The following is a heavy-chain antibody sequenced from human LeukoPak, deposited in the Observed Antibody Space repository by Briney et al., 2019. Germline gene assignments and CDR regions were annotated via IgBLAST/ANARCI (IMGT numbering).Heavy chain of an antibody. V-gene: IGHV4-34*01. D-gene: IGHD6-13*01. J-gene: IGHJ4*02. CDR3: ARTGYSSSWYWYYFDY. CDR2: VNHSGST. Sequence: SETLSLTCAVYGRSFSGYYWSWIRQPPGKGLEWIGEVNHSGSTNYNPSLKSRVTISVDTSKNQFSLKLSSVTAADTAVYYCARTGYSSSWYWYYFDYWGQGTLVTVSS. CDR1: GRSFSGYY.